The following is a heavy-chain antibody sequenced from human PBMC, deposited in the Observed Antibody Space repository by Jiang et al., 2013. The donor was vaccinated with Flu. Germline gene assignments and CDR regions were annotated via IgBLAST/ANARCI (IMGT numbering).Heavy chain of an antibody. V-gene: IGHV4-30-2*01. D-gene: IGHD4-17*01. Sequence: GSGLVKPSQTLSLTCAVSGGSISSGGYSWSWIRQPPGKGLEWIGYIYHSGSTYYNPSLKSRVTISVDRSKNQFSLKLSSVTAADTAVYYCARRVPPRYGDYRAFDIWGQGTMVTVSS. CDR1: GGSISSGGYS. J-gene: IGHJ3*02. CDR2: IYHSGST. CDR3: ARRVPPRYGDYRAFDI.